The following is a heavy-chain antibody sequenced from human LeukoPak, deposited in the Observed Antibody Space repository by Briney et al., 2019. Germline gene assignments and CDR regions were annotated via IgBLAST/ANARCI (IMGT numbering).Heavy chain of an antibody. D-gene: IGHD6-19*01. CDR1: GYTFTSYD. Sequence: ASVKVSCKASGYTFTSYDINWVRQATGQGLEWMGWMNPNSGNTGYAQKFQGRVTMTRNTSISTAYMELSSLRSEDTAVYYCARGRPEQWLVGTDFDYWGQGTLVTVSS. V-gene: IGHV1-8*01. CDR2: MNPNSGNT. J-gene: IGHJ4*02. CDR3: ARGRPEQWLVGTDFDY.